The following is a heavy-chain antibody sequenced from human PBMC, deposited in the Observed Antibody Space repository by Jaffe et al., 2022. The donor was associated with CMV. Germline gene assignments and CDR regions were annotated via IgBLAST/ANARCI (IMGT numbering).Heavy chain of an antibody. V-gene: IGHV4-59*01. CDR3: ASVRFGEAGASWFDP. D-gene: IGHD3-10*01. J-gene: IGHJ5*02. CDR2: IYYSGST. CDR1: GGSISSYY. Sequence: QVQLQESGPGLVKPSETLSLTCTVSGGSISSYYWSWIRQPPGKGLEWIGYIYYSGSTNYNPSLKSRVTISVDTSKNQFSLKLSSVTAADTAVYYCASVRFGEAGASWFDPWGQGTLVTVSS.